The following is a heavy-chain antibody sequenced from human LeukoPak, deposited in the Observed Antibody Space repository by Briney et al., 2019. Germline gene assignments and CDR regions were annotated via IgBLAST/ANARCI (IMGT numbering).Heavy chain of an antibody. CDR2: IYYSGST. D-gene: IGHD3-22*01. CDR1: GVSISSYY. J-gene: IGHJ6*02. V-gene: IGHV4-59*08. CDR3: ARHRARGWNYYDSSGYNSGMDV. Sequence: SETLSLTCTVSGVSISSYYWSWIRQPPGKGLEWIGYIYYSGSTNYNPSLKSRVTISVDTSKNQFSLKLSSVTAADTAVYYCARHRARGWNYYDSSGYNSGMDVWGQGTTVTVSS.